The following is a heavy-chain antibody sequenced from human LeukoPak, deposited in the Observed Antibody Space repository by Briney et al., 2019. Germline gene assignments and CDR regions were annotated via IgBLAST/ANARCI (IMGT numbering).Heavy chain of an antibody. J-gene: IGHJ5*02. Sequence: GGPLRLSCAASGFTFSSYAMHWVRQAPGKGLEWVAVISYDGSNKYYADSVKGRFTISRDNSKNTLYLQMNSLRAEDTAVYYCARDRFPHHIVGATNWFDPWGQGTLVTVSS. V-gene: IGHV3-30-3*01. CDR2: ISYDGSNK. CDR1: GFTFSSYA. CDR3: ARDRFPHHIVGATNWFDP. D-gene: IGHD1-26*01.